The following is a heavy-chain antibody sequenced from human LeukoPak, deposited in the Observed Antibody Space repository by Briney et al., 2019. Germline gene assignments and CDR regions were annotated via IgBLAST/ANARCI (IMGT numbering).Heavy chain of an antibody. V-gene: IGHV4-59*12. D-gene: IGHD3-22*01. CDR3: ARGYYDSSGYYGKERSEFDY. CDR1: GGSISSYY. J-gene: IGHJ4*02. CDR2: IYYSGST. Sequence: SETLSLTCTVSGGSISSYYWSWIRQPPGKGLEWIGYIYYSGSTNYNPSLKSRVTISVDTSKNQFSLKLSSVTAADTAVYYCARGYYDSSGYYGKERSEFDYWGQGTLVTVSS.